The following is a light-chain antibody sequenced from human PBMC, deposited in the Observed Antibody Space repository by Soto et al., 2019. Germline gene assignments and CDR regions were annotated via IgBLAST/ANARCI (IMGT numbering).Light chain of an antibody. CDR3: SSLTSKYTHV. CDR1: SSDVGAYNY. J-gene: IGLJ1*01. Sequence: QSAPTQPASVSGSPGQSITISCTGTSSDVGAYNYVSWYQQFPGKAPKLMIYEVSNRPSGVSHRFSGSKSGNTASLTISGLQAEDEADYYCSSLTSKYTHVFGTGTKVTVL. V-gene: IGLV2-14*01. CDR2: EVS.